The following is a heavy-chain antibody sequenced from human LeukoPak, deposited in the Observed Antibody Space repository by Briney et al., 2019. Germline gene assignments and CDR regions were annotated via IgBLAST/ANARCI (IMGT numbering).Heavy chain of an antibody. V-gene: IGHV1-2*02. J-gene: IGHJ4*02. CDR2: INPDSGGT. Sequence: ASVKVSCKASGYTFTGYYMHWVRQAPGQALEWMGWINPDSGGTNYAQKFQGRVTMTRDTSISTAYMELSRLRSDDTAVYYCARDPRYSSSSPYYFDYWGQGTLVTVSS. CDR1: GYTFTGYY. D-gene: IGHD6-6*01. CDR3: ARDPRYSSSSPYYFDY.